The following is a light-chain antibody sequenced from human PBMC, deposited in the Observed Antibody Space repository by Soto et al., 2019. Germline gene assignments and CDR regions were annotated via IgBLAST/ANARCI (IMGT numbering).Light chain of an antibody. J-gene: IGLJ7*01. Sequence: QSVLTQPPSVSAAPGQKVAISCSGSSPNIGNDFVSWYQQLPGTAPKHLIYENHKRPSGIPDRFSGSKSGTSATLGITGLQTGDEADYYCETWDSGLSAAGFGGGTQLTVL. CDR1: SPNIGNDF. CDR3: ETWDSGLSAAG. V-gene: IGLV1-51*02. CDR2: ENH.